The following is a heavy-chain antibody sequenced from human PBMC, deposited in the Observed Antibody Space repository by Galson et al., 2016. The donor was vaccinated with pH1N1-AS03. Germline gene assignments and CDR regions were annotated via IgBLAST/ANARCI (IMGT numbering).Heavy chain of an antibody. Sequence: SLRLSCAASGFRFIDYWMTWVRQAPGKGLEWVANIDQDGSEKYYMDSVEGRFTISRDNAKNSLSLQMNSLRSEDTAFYDCTSGMVELDYWGQGTLVTVSS. CDR2: IDQDGSEK. CDR1: GFRFIDYW. D-gene: IGHD3-10*01. J-gene: IGHJ4*02. V-gene: IGHV3-7*01. CDR3: TSGMVELDY.